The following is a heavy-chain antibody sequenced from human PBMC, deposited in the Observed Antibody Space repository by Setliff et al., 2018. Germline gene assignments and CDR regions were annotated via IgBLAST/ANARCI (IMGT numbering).Heavy chain of an antibody. J-gene: IGHJ4*02. Sequence: SSGGYYWSWIRQHPGKGLEWVSGINWSGEIIGYADSVKGRFTFSRDNAKNSLFLEMNSLTVDDTALYYCVRDISSASGILDFWGQGTLVTVSS. CDR1: SSGGYY. V-gene: IGHV3-9*01. CDR2: INWSGEII. D-gene: IGHD3-3*01. CDR3: VRDISSASGILDF.